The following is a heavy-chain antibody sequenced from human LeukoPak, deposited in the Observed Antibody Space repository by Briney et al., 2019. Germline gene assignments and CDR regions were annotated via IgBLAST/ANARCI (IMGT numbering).Heavy chain of an antibody. J-gene: IGHJ6*02. CDR3: ARKLPPIYYYGMDV. CDR2: MNPNSGNT. V-gene: IGHV1-8*01. D-gene: IGHD2-15*01. Sequence: GASVKVSCKASGYTFTSYDINWVRQATGQGPEWMGWMNPNSGNTGYAQKFQGRVTMTRSTSISTAYMELSGLRSEDTAVYYCARKLPPIYYYGMDVWGQGTTVTVSS. CDR1: GYTFTSYD.